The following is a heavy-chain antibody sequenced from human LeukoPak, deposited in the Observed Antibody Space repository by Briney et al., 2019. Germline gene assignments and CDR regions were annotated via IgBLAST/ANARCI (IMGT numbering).Heavy chain of an antibody. CDR1: GGSISRYY. CDR2: IYTSGST. Sequence: SETLSLTCTVSGGSISRYYWSRIRQPAGKGLEWIGRIYTSGSTNYNPSLKSRVTMSVDTSKNQFSLKLSSVTAADTAVYYCARPYYDSSGYYLDAFDIWGQGTMVTVSS. D-gene: IGHD3-22*01. J-gene: IGHJ3*02. V-gene: IGHV4-4*07. CDR3: ARPYYDSSGYYLDAFDI.